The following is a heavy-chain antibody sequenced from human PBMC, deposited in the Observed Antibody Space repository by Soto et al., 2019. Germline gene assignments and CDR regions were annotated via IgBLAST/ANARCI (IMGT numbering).Heavy chain of an antibody. CDR3: AGESLYCSGGSCYSNWFDP. J-gene: IGHJ5*02. V-gene: IGHV3-23*01. CDR1: GFTFSSYA. Sequence: PGGSLRLSCAASGFTFSSYAMSWVRQAPGKGLEWVSAISGSGGSTYYADSVKGRFTISRDNSKNTLYLQMNSLRAEDTAVYYCAGESLYCSGGSCYSNWFDPWGQGTLVTVSS. CDR2: ISGSGGST. D-gene: IGHD2-15*01.